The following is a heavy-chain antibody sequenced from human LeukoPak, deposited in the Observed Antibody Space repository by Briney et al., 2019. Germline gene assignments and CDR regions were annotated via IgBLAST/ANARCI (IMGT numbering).Heavy chain of an antibody. D-gene: IGHD1-14*01. CDR3: ARRPGN. J-gene: IGHJ4*02. CDR2: VISNGGST. CDR1: GFTFNNYA. Sequence: GGSLRLSCAASGFTFNNYAMTWVRQAPGEGLQWVSSVISNGGSTYHADSVRGRFTISRDSSKNTLFLQMNDLTVEDTARYYCARRPGNWGQGILVTVSS. V-gene: IGHV3-23*01.